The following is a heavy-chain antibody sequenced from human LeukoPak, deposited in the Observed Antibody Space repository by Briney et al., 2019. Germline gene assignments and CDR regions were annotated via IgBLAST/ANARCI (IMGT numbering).Heavy chain of an antibody. D-gene: IGHD1-26*01. Sequence: GGSLRLSCAASGFTFSSYWMSWVRQAPGKGLEWVANMNQDGSEKYYVDSVKGRFTISRDNAKNSLYLQMNNLRAEDTAVFYCARGGELLRPADYWGQGTLVTVSS. J-gene: IGHJ4*02. CDR1: GFTFSSYW. V-gene: IGHV3-7*01. CDR3: ARGGELLRPADY. CDR2: MNQDGSEK.